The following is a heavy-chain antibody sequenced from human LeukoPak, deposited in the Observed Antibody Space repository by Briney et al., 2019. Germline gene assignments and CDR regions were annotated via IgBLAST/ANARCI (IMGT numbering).Heavy chain of an antibody. V-gene: IGHV3-23*01. D-gene: IGHD1-26*01. Sequence: GGSLRLSCAASGSTFSSYGMSWVRQAPGKGLEWVSAISGSGGSTYYADSVKGRFTISRDNSKNTLYLQVNGLRAEDTAVYYCARMGSGSYSIWGQGTLVTVSS. CDR1: GSTFSSYG. CDR2: ISGSGGST. CDR3: ARMGSGSYSI. J-gene: IGHJ4*02.